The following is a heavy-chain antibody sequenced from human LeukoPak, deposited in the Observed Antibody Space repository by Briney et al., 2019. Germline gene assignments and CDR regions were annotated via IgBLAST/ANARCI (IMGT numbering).Heavy chain of an antibody. D-gene: IGHD2-21*02. CDR3: ARTQDVTYYYYYMDV. J-gene: IGHJ6*03. CDR2: FDPEDGET. Sequence: ASVKVSCKVSGYTLTELSMHWVRQAPGKGLEWMGGFDPEDGETIYAQKFQGRVTMTTDTSTSTAYMEVRSLRSDDTAVYYCARTQDVTYYYYYMDVWGKGTTVTVSS. V-gene: IGHV1-24*01. CDR1: GYTLTELS.